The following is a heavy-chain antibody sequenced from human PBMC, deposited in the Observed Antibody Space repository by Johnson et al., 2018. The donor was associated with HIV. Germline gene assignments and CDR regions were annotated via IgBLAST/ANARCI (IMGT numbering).Heavy chain of an antibody. Sequence: QVQLVESGGGVVQPGRSLRLSCAASGFTFSSYAMHWVRQAPGKWLEWVAVISYDGSNNYYADSVKGRFIISRDNTKNSLYLQMNSLRAEDTAVCYCARVLRITQAFDIWGQGTMVTVSS. V-gene: IGHV3-30*04. CDR1: GFTFSSYA. CDR3: ARVLRITQAFDI. J-gene: IGHJ3*02. CDR2: ISYDGSNN. D-gene: IGHD3-10*01.